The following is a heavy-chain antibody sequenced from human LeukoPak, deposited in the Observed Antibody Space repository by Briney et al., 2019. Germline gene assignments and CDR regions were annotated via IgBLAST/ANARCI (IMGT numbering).Heavy chain of an antibody. CDR2: ISGNGGST. CDR3: ARALWFGESIRSYYFDY. Sequence: GGTLRLSCAASGITFSNFGMSWVRQAPGKGLEWVSGISGNGGSTYYADSVKGRFTISRDNSKNSLYLLMDSLRAEDTAVYYCARALWFGESIRSYYFDYWGQGTLVTVSS. V-gene: IGHV3-23*01. J-gene: IGHJ4*02. CDR1: GITFSNFG. D-gene: IGHD3-10*01.